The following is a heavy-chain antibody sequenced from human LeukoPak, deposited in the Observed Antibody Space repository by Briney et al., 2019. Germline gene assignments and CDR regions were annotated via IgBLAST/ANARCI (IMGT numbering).Heavy chain of an antibody. CDR2: IRSKTAGGTT. CDR3: SQGSGQYFHH. J-gene: IGHJ1*01. Sequence: GGSLRLSCAVSGLTLSDVWMNWVRQAPGKGLEWVGRIRSKTAGGTTDFAAPVKGRFTILRDDSENTVYLQMNSLTTEDTAVYYCSQGSGQYFHHWGQGTLVTVSS. V-gene: IGHV3-15*07. CDR1: GLTLSDVW. D-gene: IGHD2-15*01.